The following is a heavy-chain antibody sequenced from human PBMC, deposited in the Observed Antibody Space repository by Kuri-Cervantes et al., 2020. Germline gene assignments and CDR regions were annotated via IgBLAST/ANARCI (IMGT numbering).Heavy chain of an antibody. J-gene: IGHJ6*03. V-gene: IGHV1-69*05. CDR3: ARLVPPYMDV. Sequence: SVKVSCKASGYTFTHFIHWVRQAPGQGLEWMGGIIPIFGTANYAQKFQGRVTITTDESTSTAYMELSSLRSEDTAVYYCARLVPPYMDVWGQGTMVTVSS. CDR2: IIPIFGTA. CDR1: GYTFTHF. D-gene: IGHD2-2*01.